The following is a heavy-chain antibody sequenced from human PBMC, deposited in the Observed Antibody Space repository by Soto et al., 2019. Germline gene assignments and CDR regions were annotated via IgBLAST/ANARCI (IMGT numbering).Heavy chain of an antibody. D-gene: IGHD3-9*01. CDR3: ARDQRLTGMGV. Sequence: ASVKVSCKASGYPFNSYGISWVRQAPVQGLEWMGWISADNGNTNYAQKLQDRVTMTTDTSTSTAYMELRSLRSDDTAIYYCARDQRLTGMGVWGRGPSVTVSS. CDR2: ISADNGNT. V-gene: IGHV1-18*04. CDR1: GYPFNSYG. J-gene: IGHJ6*02.